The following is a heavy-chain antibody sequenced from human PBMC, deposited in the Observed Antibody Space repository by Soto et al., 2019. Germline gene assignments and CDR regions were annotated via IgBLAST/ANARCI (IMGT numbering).Heavy chain of an antibody. CDR1: GYTFTRYY. D-gene: IGHD3-3*01. CDR3: ARDFEVRGTIFGLVILWMNNGMDT. Sequence: QVQLVQSGTEVKKPGASVKISCKASGYTFTRYYMHWVRQAPRQGLEWMGIINPSGGSTTYAQNCKGRVPMTSATSTNTYYIELRSLRSEDTAIYYCARDFEVRGTIFGLVILWMNNGMDTWAQGTLVTVSS. CDR2: INPSGGST. V-gene: IGHV1-46*03. J-gene: IGHJ5*02.